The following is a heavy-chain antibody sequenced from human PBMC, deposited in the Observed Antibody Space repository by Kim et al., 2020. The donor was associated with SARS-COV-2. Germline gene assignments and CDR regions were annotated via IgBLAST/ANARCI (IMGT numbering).Heavy chain of an antibody. J-gene: IGHJ6*02. V-gene: IGHV4-59*08. CDR3: ARHGDWSEGGRYYYYGMDV. CDR1: GGSISSYY. Sequence: SETLSLTCTVSGGSISSYYWSWIRQPPGKGLEWIGYIYYSGSTNYNPSLKSRVTISVDTSKNQFSLKLSSVTAADTAVYYCARHGDWSEGGRYYYYGMDVWGQGTTVTVSS. CDR2: IYYSGST. D-gene: IGHD3-9*01.